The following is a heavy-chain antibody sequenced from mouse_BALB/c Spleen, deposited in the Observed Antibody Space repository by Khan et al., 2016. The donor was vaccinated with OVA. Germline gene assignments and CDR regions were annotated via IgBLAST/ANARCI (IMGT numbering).Heavy chain of an antibody. CDR1: GCNIKDTY. J-gene: IGHJ3*01. CDR3: GRFFYHVCGSGWFSY. CDR2: IDPANGDT. D-gene: IGHD1-1*01. Sequence: VQLQQSGAELVKPGASVKLSCTASGCNIKDTYIHWVKQRPEQDLEWIGRIDPANGDTKCDPRFQGKATIRSDTSSNTAYLQRSTLSSKDSAVYYCGRFFYHVCGSGWFSYWGQGTLVTVSA. V-gene: IGHV14-3*02.